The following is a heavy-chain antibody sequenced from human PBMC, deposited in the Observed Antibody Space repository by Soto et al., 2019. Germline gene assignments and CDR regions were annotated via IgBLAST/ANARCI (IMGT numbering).Heavy chain of an antibody. CDR2: IILILGIA. J-gene: IGHJ4*02. CDR1: GGTFSSYA. Sequence: SVKVSCKASGGTFSSYAISWVRQAPGQGLEWMGGIILILGIANYAQKFQGRVTITADKSTSTAYMELSSLRSEDTAVYYCASYSVAGGFDYWGQGTLVTVSS. CDR3: ASYSVAGGFDY. D-gene: IGHD6-19*01. V-gene: IGHV1-69*10.